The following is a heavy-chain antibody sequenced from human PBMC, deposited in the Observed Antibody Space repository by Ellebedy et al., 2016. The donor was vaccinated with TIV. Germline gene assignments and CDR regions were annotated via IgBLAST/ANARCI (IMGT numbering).Heavy chain of an antibody. V-gene: IGHV2-5*02. D-gene: IGHD3-3*01. CDR1: GFSLSTSGVG. CDR2: IYWDDDK. CDR3: AHRLAPIFPFDY. Sequence: SGPTLVKPTQTLTLTCTFSGFSLSTSGVGVGWIRQPPGKALECLTLIYWDDDKRYNPSLNSRLTVSKDTSRNQVVLTLTNVDPADTATYYCAHRLAPIFPFDYWGQGTLVTVSS. J-gene: IGHJ4*02.